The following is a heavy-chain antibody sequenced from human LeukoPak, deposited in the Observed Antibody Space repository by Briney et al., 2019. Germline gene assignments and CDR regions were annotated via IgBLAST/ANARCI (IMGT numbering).Heavy chain of an antibody. CDR1: GYTFTSYG. CDR3: AREYYGDPADY. Sequence: ASVKVSCKASGYTFTSYGISWVRQAPGQGLEWMGWISAYNGYTNYAQKLQGRVAMTTDTSTSTAYMELRSLRSDDTAVYYCAREYYGDPADYWGQGTLVTIPS. J-gene: IGHJ4*02. D-gene: IGHD4-17*01. V-gene: IGHV1-18*01. CDR2: ISAYNGYT.